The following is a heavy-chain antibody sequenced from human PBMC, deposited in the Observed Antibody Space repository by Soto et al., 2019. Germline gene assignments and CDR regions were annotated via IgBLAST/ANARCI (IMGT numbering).Heavy chain of an antibody. CDR3: ASEAVTIFGVVIYYYGMDV. J-gene: IGHJ6*02. V-gene: IGHV4-39*01. D-gene: IGHD3-3*01. Sequence: SETLSLTCTVSGGSISSSSYYWGWIRQPPGKGLEWIGSIYYSGSTYYNPSLKSRVTISVDTSKNQFSLKLSSVTAADTAVYYCASEAVTIFGVVIYYYGMDVWGQGTTVTVSS. CDR1: GGSISSSSYY. CDR2: IYYSGST.